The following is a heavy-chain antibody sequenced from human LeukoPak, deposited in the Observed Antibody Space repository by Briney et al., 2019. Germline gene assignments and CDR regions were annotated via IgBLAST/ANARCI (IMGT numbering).Heavy chain of an antibody. D-gene: IGHD5-24*01. J-gene: IGHJ4*02. CDR1: GGTFSSYA. CDR2: IIPIFGIA. CDR3: ARGGSRDGYNFQFDY. V-gene: IGHV1-69*04. Sequence: SVKVSCKASGGTFSSYAISWVRQAPGQGLEWMGRIIPIFGIANYAQKFQGRVTITADKSTGTAYMELSSLRSEDTAVYYCARGGSRDGYNFQFDYWGQGTLVTVSS.